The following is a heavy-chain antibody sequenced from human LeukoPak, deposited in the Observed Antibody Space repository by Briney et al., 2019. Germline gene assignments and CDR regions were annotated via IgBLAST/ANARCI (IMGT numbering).Heavy chain of an antibody. Sequence: ASVNVSCKASGNTLTNYGLNWVRQAPGRGLEWMGWIDTNTGNPTYAQDFTGRFVFSLDTSVTTAYLQISSLRAEDTAVYFCARRSRGGYYGWYFALWGRGTLVTVSA. CDR2: IDTNTGNP. J-gene: IGHJ2*01. D-gene: IGHD1-26*01. V-gene: IGHV7-4-1*02. CDR3: ARRSRGGYYGWYFAL. CDR1: GNTLTNYG.